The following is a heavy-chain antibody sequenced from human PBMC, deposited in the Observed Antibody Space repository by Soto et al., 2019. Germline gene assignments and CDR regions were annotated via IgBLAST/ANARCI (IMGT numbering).Heavy chain of an antibody. CDR3: AKDFPGEVGATHLWLDAFDI. D-gene: IGHD1-26*01. CDR2: ISYDGSNK. J-gene: IGHJ3*02. V-gene: IGHV3-30*18. Sequence: QVQLVESGGGVVQPGRSLRLSCAASGFTFSSYGMHWVRQAPAKGLEWVAVISYDGSNKYYADSVKGRFTISRDNSKNTLYLQMNSLRAEDTAVYYCAKDFPGEVGATHLWLDAFDIWGQGTMVTVSS. CDR1: GFTFSSYG.